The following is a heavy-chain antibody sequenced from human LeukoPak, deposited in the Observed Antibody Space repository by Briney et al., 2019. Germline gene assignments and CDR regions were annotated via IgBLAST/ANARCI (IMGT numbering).Heavy chain of an antibody. CDR2: INHSGST. V-gene: IGHV4-34*01. CDR3: ARGPYCSSTSCYHHNWFDP. Sequence: SETLSLTCAVYGGSFSGYYWSWIRQPPGKGLEWIGVINHSGSTNYNPSLKSRVTISVDTSKNQFSLKLSSVAAADTAVYYCARGPYCSSTSCYHHNWFDPWGQGTLVTVSS. J-gene: IGHJ5*02. D-gene: IGHD2-2*01. CDR1: GGSFSGYY.